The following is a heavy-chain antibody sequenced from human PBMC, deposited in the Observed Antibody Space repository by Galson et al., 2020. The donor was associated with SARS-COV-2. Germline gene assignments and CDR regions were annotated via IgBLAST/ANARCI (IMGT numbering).Heavy chain of an antibody. J-gene: IGHJ4*02. CDR3: AKDGAYNSDLTHPGAINH. Sequence: GGSLRLSCAASGFSFSNFGMHWVRQAPGKGLEWVAFVRHDGSYKYHADSVKGRFTISRDNSESTFHLQMNSLRVEDTALYYCAKDGAYNSDLTHPGAINHWGQGILVTVSS. D-gene: IGHD1-26*01. V-gene: IGHV3-30*02. CDR1: GFSFSNFG. CDR2: VRHDGSYK.